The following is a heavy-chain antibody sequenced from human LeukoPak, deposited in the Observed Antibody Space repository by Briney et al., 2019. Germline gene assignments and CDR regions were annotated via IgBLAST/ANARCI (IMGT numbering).Heavy chain of an antibody. V-gene: IGHV3-9*01. CDR1: GFTFSSYA. CDR3: ARLAAAEDY. Sequence: PGRSLRLSCAASGFTFSSYAMHWVRQAPGKGLEWVSGISWNSGSIGYADSVKGRFTISRDNAKNSLYLQMNSLRAEDTALYYCARLAAAEDYWGQGTLVTVSS. J-gene: IGHJ4*02. D-gene: IGHD6-13*01. CDR2: ISWNSGSI.